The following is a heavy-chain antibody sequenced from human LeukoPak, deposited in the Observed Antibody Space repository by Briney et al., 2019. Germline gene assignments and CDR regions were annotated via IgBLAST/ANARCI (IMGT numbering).Heavy chain of an antibody. D-gene: IGHD2-15*01. Sequence: GGSLRLSCTASGFNFSTYWMTWVRQGPGKGLEWVSAISVSGNTYHADSVKGRFTISRDSSKNTLYLQMNSLSAGDAAVYYCAKAPVTTCSGAYCYPFDYWSQGTLVTVSS. CDR2: ISVSGNT. CDR1: GFNFSTYW. V-gene: IGHV3-23*01. J-gene: IGHJ4*02. CDR3: AKAPVTTCSGAYCYPFDY.